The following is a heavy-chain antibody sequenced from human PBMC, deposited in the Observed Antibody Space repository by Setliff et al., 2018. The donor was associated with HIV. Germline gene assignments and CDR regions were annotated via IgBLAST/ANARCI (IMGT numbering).Heavy chain of an antibody. J-gene: IGHJ4*02. Sequence: PGGSLRLSCAASGFTFSSYAMSWVRQAPGKGLEWVSAISGSGGSTYYADSVKGRFTISRDSSKNTLYLQMDSLRTEDTAVYYCAKTQGWHLINYWGPGTLVTVSS. CDR3: AKTQGWHLINY. CDR1: GFTFSSYA. CDR2: ISGSGGST. V-gene: IGHV3-23*01. D-gene: IGHD6-19*01.